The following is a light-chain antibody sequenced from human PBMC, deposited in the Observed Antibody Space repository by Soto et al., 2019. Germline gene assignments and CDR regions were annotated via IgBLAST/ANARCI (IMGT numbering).Light chain of an antibody. CDR3: SSYTSSSTLYV. Sequence: QSAQTHPASASWSPRHSITISCTGASSDVGGYTYVSWYQQHPGKAPKLMIYEVNNRPSGVSNRFSGSKSGNTASLTISGLQAEDEADYYCSSYTSSSTLYVFGTGTKVTAL. CDR2: EVN. CDR1: SSDVGGYTY. V-gene: IGLV2-14*01. J-gene: IGLJ1*01.